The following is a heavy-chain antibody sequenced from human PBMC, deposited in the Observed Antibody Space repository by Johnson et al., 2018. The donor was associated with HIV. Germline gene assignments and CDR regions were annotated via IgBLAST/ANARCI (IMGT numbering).Heavy chain of an antibody. V-gene: IGHV3-9*01. Sequence: VQLVESGGGVVRPGESLGLSCAASEFTFGDYDMAWVRVAPGKGLEWVSGISWNSGSIGYADSVKGRFPISRANAKNSLYLQMNSLRAEDTALYYCAKGLGWELLTHDAFDIWGQGTMVTVSS. CDR1: EFTFGDYD. CDR2: ISWNSGSI. CDR3: AKGLGWELLTHDAFDI. J-gene: IGHJ3*02. D-gene: IGHD1-26*01.